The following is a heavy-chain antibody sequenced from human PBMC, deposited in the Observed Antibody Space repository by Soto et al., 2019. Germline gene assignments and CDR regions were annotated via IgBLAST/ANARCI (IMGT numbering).Heavy chain of an antibody. V-gene: IGHV3-7*03. CDR3: AKRRGAGGHFDY. D-gene: IGHD2-15*01. CDR2: INQDGGGT. Sequence: GGSLRLSCVASGFTFISSFMGWVRQAPGKGLEWVANINQDGGGTYYVDSVEGRFTISRDNAKDSLYLQMNSLTAEDTAVYFCAKRRGAGGHFDYWGQGALVTVSS. J-gene: IGHJ4*02. CDR1: GFTFISSF.